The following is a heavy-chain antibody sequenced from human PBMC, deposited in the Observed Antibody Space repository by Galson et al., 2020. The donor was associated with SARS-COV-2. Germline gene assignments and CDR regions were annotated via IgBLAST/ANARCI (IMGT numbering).Heavy chain of an antibody. CDR1: GGSISSSIYF. J-gene: IGHJ4*02. V-gene: IGHV4-39*01. CDR2: TYDSGST. D-gene: IGHD1-26*01. CDR3: ARHGRGELLFPFDY. Sequence: SETLSLTCTVSGGSISSSIYFWGWIRQPPGEALQWTGTTYDSGSTYYDPSLKSRLTISVDTSKNQFSLKLSSVTAADTAVYYCARHGRGELLFPFDYWGQGILVTVSS.